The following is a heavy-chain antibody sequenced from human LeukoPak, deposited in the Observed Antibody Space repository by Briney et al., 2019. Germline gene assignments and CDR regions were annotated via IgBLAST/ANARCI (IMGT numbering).Heavy chain of an antibody. Sequence: GRSLRLSCAASGFTFSSYAMHWVRQAPGKGLEWVAVISYDGSNKYYADSVKGRFTISRDNSKNSLYLQMNSLRAEDTAVYYCARDRVRGPFDYWGQGTLVTVSS. J-gene: IGHJ4*02. CDR1: GFTFSSYA. CDR2: ISYDGSNK. D-gene: IGHD3-10*01. CDR3: ARDRVRGPFDY. V-gene: IGHV3-30-3*01.